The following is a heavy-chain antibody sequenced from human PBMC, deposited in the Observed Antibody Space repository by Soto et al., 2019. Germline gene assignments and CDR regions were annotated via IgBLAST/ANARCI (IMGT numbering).Heavy chain of an antibody. CDR2: ISSSSSTI. CDR3: ARGGVADSDY. CDR1: GFTFSSYS. D-gene: IGHD2-15*01. V-gene: IGHV3-48*01. Sequence: EVQLVESGGGLVQPGGSLRLSCAASGFTFSSYSMNWVRQAPGKGLGWVSYISSSSSTIYYADFVKGRFTISRDNAKYSLYLQMNSLRAEDTAVYYCARGGVADSDYWGQGTLVTVSS. J-gene: IGHJ4*02.